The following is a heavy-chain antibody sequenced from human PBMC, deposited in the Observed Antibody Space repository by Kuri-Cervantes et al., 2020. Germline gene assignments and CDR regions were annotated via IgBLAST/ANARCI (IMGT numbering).Heavy chain of an antibody. CDR1: GGSFGDYY. J-gene: IGHJ4*02. V-gene: IGHV4-38-2*01. CDR3: ARVGGGDCWDY. CDR2: IYHSGST. Sequence: SETLSLTCAVYGGSFGDYYWGWIRQPPGKGLEWIGSIYHSGSTYYNPSLKSRVTISVDTSKNQFSLKLSSVTAADTAVYYCARVGGGDCWDYWGQGTLVTVSS. D-gene: IGHD2-21*02.